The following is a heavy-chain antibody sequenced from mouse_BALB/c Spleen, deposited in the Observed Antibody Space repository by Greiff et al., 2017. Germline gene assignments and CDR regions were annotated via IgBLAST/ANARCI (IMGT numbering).Heavy chain of an antibody. V-gene: IGHV7-3*02. D-gene: IGHD1-2*01. CDR3: ARDGYGYRSWFAY. CDR2: IRNKANGYTT. Sequence: EVKLVESGGGLVQPGGSLRLSCATSGFTFTDYYMSWVRQPPGKALEWLGFIRNKANGYTTEYSASVKGRFTISRDNSQSILYLQMNTLRAEDSATYYCARDGYGYRSWFAYWGQGTLVTVSA. CDR1: GFTFTDYY. J-gene: IGHJ3*01.